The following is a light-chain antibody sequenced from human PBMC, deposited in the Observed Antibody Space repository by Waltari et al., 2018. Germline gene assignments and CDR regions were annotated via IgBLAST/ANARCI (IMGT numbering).Light chain of an antibody. V-gene: IGLV3-19*01. CDR2: DKN. J-gene: IGLJ2*01. Sequence: SSELTQDPAVSVAMGQTVTITCQGNGLRSYYASWYQQRPGQAPILIMYDKNNRPSGVPDRFSGSNSDNTASLTITGAQAEDEASYDCHSRDASGVGGSFGGGTKLTVL. CDR1: GLRSYY. CDR3: HSRDASGVGGS.